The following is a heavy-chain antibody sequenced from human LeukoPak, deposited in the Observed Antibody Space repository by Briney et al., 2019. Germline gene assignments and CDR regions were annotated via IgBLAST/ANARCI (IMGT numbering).Heavy chain of an antibody. CDR2: INPNSGGT. Sequence: ASVKVSCKASGYTFTGYYMHWVRQAPGQGLEWMGWINPNSGGTNYAQKFQGRVTITRDTSISTAYMELSRLRSDDTAVYYCARGAVVPADNYGMDVWGQGTTVTVSS. V-gene: IGHV1-2*02. J-gene: IGHJ6*02. D-gene: IGHD2-2*01. CDR1: GYTFTGYY. CDR3: ARGAVVPADNYGMDV.